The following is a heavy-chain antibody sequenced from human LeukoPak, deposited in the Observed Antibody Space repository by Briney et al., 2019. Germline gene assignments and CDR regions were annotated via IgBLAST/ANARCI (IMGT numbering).Heavy chain of an antibody. V-gene: IGHV3-7*01. J-gene: IGHJ4*02. Sequence: PGGSLRLSCEVSGFTFSMYWMTWVRQAPGKGLEWVANINEGGSREWYVDSLKGRFTISRDNAKNTLYLQMNSLRAEDTAVFYCARAGHYYDSNGYPFSYYFDYWGQGTLVTVSS. CDR3: ARAGHYYDSNGYPFSYYFDY. D-gene: IGHD3-22*01. CDR1: GFTFSMYW. CDR2: INEGGSRE.